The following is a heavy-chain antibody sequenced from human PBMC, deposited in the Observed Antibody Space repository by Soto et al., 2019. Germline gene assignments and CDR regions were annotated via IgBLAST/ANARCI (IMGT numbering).Heavy chain of an antibody. CDR2: ISRSSTGI. V-gene: IGHV3-48*02. J-gene: IGHJ6*02. CDR1: GFTFSLYS. D-gene: IGHD3-10*01. Sequence: DVQLVESGGGLVQPGGSLRLSCAASGFTFSLYSMSWVRQAPGKGLEWVSYISRSSTGIHYADSVKGRFIISRDDATNSMHLQMNSLRDGDTAVYYCARAVTWGLDVWGQGTTVSISS. CDR3: ARAVTWGLDV.